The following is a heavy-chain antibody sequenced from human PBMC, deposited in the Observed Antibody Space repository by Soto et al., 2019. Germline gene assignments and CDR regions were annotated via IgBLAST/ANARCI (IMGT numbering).Heavy chain of an antibody. D-gene: IGHD6-13*01. Sequence: XGSLILSCAASGGTFSSYAFHGVRHPPPKGLEWVAVTAKGGRNKCYEDSVKGRFTISRDNAKNTLYLQRNNLRAEDTAVYYCARDLGYCSSWYPQCYYCYSGMDVWGQGTTVTVSS. CDR2: TAKGGRNK. V-gene: IGHV3-30*04. CDR1: GGTFSSYA. J-gene: IGHJ6*02. CDR3: ARDLGYCSSWYPQCYYCYSGMDV.